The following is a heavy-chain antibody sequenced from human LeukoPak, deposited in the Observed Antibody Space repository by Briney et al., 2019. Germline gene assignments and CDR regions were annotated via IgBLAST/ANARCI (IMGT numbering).Heavy chain of an antibody. D-gene: IGHD3-22*01. CDR2: ISYDGSRK. CDR3: ARAILVVITEIDY. Sequence: TGGSLRLSCAASGFTFSSYAMHWVRRAPGKGLEWVAVISYDGSRKYYADSVKGRFTISRDNSKNTLYLQMNSLRAEDTAVYYCARAILVVITEIDYWGQGTLVTVSS. J-gene: IGHJ4*02. CDR1: GFTFSSYA. V-gene: IGHV3-30-3*01.